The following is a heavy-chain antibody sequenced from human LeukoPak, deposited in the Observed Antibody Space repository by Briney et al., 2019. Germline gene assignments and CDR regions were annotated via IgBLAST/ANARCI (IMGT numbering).Heavy chain of an antibody. J-gene: IGHJ6*03. CDR1: GFTFSSYW. V-gene: IGHV3-21*01. D-gene: IGHD1-26*01. Sequence: GGSLRLSCAASGFTFSSYWTSWVRQTPGKGLEWISSITTSSTYTFYADSVKGRFTISRDNARNSLYLQMNSLRVEDTAVYYCARDPYSGTYGNTYYYYMDVWGKGTTVTISS. CDR2: ITTSSTYT. CDR3: ARDPYSGTYGNTYYYYMDV.